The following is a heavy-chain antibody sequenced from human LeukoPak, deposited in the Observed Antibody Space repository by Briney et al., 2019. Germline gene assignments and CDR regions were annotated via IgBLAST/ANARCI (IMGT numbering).Heavy chain of an antibody. J-gene: IGHJ4*02. Sequence: SETLSLTCTVSGPSVSSGSYYWSWIRQPPGKGLEWIGYMYYSGSTNYNPSLKSRVTISVDTSKNQFSLKLSSVTAADTAVYYCARSPPGIAVAGHNDYWGQGTLVIVSS. CDR1: GPSVSSGSYY. D-gene: IGHD6-19*01. V-gene: IGHV4-61*01. CDR3: ARSPPGIAVAGHNDY. CDR2: MYYSGST.